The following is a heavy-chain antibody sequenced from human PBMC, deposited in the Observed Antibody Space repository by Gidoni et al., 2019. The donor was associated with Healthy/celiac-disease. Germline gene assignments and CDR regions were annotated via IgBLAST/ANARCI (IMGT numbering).Heavy chain of an antibody. J-gene: IGHJ4*02. CDR3: AREGGRYYYDSSGYLGFDY. Sequence: HVQLVESGGGVVQPGRYLRLSCAASGFTFSSYVLHWVRQSQGKGLEWGAVIGYDGSNKYYADYEKGRFTTSIDNSKNTLFLQRNSLRAEDTAVYYCAREGGRYYYDSSGYLGFDYWGQVTLVTVSS. CDR1: GFTFSSYV. V-gene: IGHV3-33*01. D-gene: IGHD3-22*01. CDR2: IGYDGSNK.